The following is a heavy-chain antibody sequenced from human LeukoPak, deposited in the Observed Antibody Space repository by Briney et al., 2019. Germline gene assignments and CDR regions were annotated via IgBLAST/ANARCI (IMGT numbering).Heavy chain of an antibody. CDR2: IYSGGST. V-gene: IGHV3-53*01. CDR1: GFTVSSNY. CDR3: ARVKERYCSGGSCVNTYYYYMDV. Sequence: GSLRLSCAASGFTVSSNYMSWVRQAPGKGLEWVSVIYSGGSTYYADSVKGRFTISRDNSKNTLYLQMNSLRAEDTALYYCARVKERYCSGGSCVNTYYYYMDVWGKGTTVTVSS. J-gene: IGHJ6*03. D-gene: IGHD2-15*01.